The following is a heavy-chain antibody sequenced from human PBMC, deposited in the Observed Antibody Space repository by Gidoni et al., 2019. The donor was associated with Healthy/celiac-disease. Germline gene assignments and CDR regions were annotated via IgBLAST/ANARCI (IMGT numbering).Heavy chain of an antibody. CDR1: GGSISSSSYY. Sequence: QLQLQESGPGLVKPSETLSLTCTVSGGSISSSSYYWGWIRQPPGKGLEWIGSISYSGSTYYNPSRKSRVTISVDTSKNQFSLKLSSVTAADTAVYYCARETLYYYDSSGYYYGAWFDPWGQGTLVTVSS. CDR2: ISYSGST. CDR3: ARETLYYYDSSGYYYGAWFDP. J-gene: IGHJ5*02. D-gene: IGHD3-22*01. V-gene: IGHV4-39*07.